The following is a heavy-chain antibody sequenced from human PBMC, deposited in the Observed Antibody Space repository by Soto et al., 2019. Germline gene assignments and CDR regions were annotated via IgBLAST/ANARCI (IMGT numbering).Heavy chain of an antibody. D-gene: IGHD3-9*01. J-gene: IGHJ4*02. CDR1: GRTISSGGDY. V-gene: IGHV4-31*03. CDR2: IYSSGTT. CDR3: SRGAPYYDFFTGYKYYFDY. Sequence: PSETLSLTCTVSGRTISSGGDYWRWIRQHPGKGLEWIGNIYSSGTTYYNPSLKSRVTISLDTSKNQFSLNLISVTAADTAVYFCSRGAPYYDFFTGYKYYFDYCGQGTLVTVSS.